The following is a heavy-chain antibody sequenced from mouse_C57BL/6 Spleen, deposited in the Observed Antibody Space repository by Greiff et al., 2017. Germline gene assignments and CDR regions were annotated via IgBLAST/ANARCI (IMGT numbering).Heavy chain of an antibody. CDR3: ASYYGRYWYFDV. CDR2: ISYDGSN. Sequence: EVQLVESGPGLVKPSQSLSLTCSVTGYSITSGYYWNWIRQFPGNKLEWMGYISYDGSNNYNPSLKNRISITRDTSKNQFFLKLNSVTTEDTATYYCASYYGRYWYFDVWGTGTTVTVSS. V-gene: IGHV3-6*01. D-gene: IGHD1-1*01. J-gene: IGHJ1*03. CDR1: GYSITSGYY.